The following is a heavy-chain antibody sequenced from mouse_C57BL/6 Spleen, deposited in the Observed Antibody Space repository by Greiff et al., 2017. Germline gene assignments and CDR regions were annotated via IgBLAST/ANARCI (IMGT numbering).Heavy chain of an antibody. Sequence: VMLVESGAELVKPGASVKISCKASGYAFSSYWMNWVKQRPGKGLEWIGQIYPGDGDTNYNGKFKGKATLTADKSSSTAYMQLSSLTSEDSAVYFCARIDSSGSGFAYWGQGTLVTVSA. D-gene: IGHD3-2*02. J-gene: IGHJ3*01. CDR2: IYPGDGDT. V-gene: IGHV1-80*01. CDR1: GYAFSSYW. CDR3: ARIDSSGSGFAY.